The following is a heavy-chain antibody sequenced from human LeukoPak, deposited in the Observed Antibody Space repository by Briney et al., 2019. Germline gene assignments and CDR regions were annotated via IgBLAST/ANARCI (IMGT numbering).Heavy chain of an antibody. CDR2: LSHDESEE. J-gene: IGHJ4*02. CDR3: ARDGEETWFGESQV. D-gene: IGHD3-10*01. V-gene: IGHV3-30*03. Sequence: GTSLRLSCAGSGFIFNRYGMHWVRQAPGKGPEWLAVLSHDESEEEYLDSVRGRFTIHRDSSKNTLYLQMNSLRAEDTAIYYCARDGEETWFGESQVWGQGTLVTVSS. CDR1: GFIFNRYG.